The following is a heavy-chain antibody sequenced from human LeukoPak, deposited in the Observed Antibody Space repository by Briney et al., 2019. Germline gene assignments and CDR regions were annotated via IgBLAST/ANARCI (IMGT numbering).Heavy chain of an antibody. CDR3: ARIIAAAGKPRSYAFDI. J-gene: IGHJ3*02. CDR1: GGTFSGYA. Sequence: GSSVKVSCKASGGTFSGYALTWVRQAPGQGLEWMGGIIPFFGSANYAQKLQGRVTMTTDASTSTAYMELRSLRSDDTAVYYCARIIAAAGKPRSYAFDIWGQGTMVTISS. D-gene: IGHD6-13*01. CDR2: IIPFFGSA. V-gene: IGHV1-69*05.